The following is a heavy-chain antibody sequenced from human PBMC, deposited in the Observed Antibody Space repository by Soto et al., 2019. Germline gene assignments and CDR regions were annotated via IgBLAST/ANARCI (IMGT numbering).Heavy chain of an antibody. V-gene: IGHV4-34*01. CDR3: AREKKQGLVTRRVYYFDY. CDR2: INHSGST. Sequence: QVQLQQWGAGLLKPSETLSLTCAVYGGSFSGYYWSWIRQPPGKGLEWSGEINHSGSTNYNPSLKSRVTISVATSKSQCSLKLSSVTAADTAVYYCAREKKQGLVTRRVYYFDYWGQGTLVTDSS. J-gene: IGHJ4*02. D-gene: IGHD6-19*01. CDR1: GGSFSGYY.